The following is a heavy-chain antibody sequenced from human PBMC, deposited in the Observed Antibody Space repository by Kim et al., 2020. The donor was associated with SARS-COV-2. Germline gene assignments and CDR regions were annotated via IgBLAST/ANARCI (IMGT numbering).Heavy chain of an antibody. CDR3: ARGPNWNSLGVMVGSIDY. V-gene: IGHV4-34*01. CDR1: GGSFSGYY. J-gene: IGHJ4*02. D-gene: IGHD1-7*01. Sequence: SETLSLTCAVYGGSFSGYYWSWIRQPPGKGLEWIGEINHSGSTNYNPSLKSRVTISVDTSKNQFSLKLSSVTAADTAVYYCARGPNWNSLGVMVGSIDYWGQGTLVTVSS. CDR2: INHSGST.